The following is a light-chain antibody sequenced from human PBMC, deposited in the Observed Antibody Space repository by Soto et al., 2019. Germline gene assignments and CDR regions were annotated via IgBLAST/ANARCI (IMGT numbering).Light chain of an antibody. J-gene: IGKJ1*01. CDR3: QQYYSTPRT. CDR1: QSVLYSSNNKSF. V-gene: IGKV4-1*01. Sequence: DIVMTQSPDSLAVSLGERATINCKSSQSVLYSSNNKSFLAWYQQKPGRSPRLLIYWASTRESGVPDRFSGSGSGTDFTLTISSLQAEDVAVYYCQQYYSTPRTFGQGTKVEIK. CDR2: WAS.